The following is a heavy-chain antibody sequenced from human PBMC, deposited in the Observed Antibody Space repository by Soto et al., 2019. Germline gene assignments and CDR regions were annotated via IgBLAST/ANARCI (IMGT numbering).Heavy chain of an antibody. CDR2: IYSSGSA. J-gene: IGHJ4*02. CDR3: ATIVGANDY. CDR1: GWSIYTDP. Sequence: PPATVSLTCTGFGWSIYTDPWTRLRQPAGKGLEWIGHIYSSGSANYNPSLKSRVSMSVDTSKNQFSLKLNSVTAADTAVYYCATIVGANDYWGQGALVTVS. D-gene: IGHD1-26*01. V-gene: IGHV4-4*07.